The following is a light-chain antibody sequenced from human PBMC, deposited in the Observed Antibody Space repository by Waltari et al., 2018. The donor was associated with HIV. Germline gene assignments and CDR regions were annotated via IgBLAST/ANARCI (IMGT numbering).Light chain of an antibody. CDR2: RTK. Sequence: QSVLTQPPSASGTPGQRVTISCSGSSSNIGSNYVYWYQQLPGTAPKHLISRTKQRPAGVADRFSGCRAGTSASLAIAGLRAEDGADDYCAAWDDGLSGPVFCGGTELTGL. V-gene: IGLV1-47*01. CDR1: SSNIGSNY. J-gene: IGLJ3*02. CDR3: AAWDDGLSGPV.